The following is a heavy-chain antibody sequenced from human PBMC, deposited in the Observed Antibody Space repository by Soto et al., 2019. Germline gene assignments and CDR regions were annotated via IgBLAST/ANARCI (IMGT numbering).Heavy chain of an antibody. CDR1: GFDVRNNY. V-gene: IGHV3-53*04. J-gene: IGHJ3*01. CDR2: IYSGGTT. CDR3: AGRTYG. D-gene: IGHD4-17*01. Sequence: EVQLVESGGGLVQPGGSLRLSCAASGFDVRNNYMSWVRQAPGKGLEWVSLIYSGGTTYYADSVKGRFTISRHISKNTLYLQMNSVRVEDTAVYYCAGRTYGWGQGTMVTVSA.